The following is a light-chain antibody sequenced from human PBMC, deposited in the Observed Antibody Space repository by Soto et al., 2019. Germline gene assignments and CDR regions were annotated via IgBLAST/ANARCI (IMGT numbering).Light chain of an antibody. Sequence: AIQMTQSPSSLSASEGDRVTISCRASQGIRNDLGWYQQTPGRAPKLLIYSASILQSGVPSRFSGSGSGTDFTLTIDNVQPEDLATYYCLQDYNYPWTFGQGKRWIS. CDR2: SAS. V-gene: IGKV1-6*01. J-gene: IGKJ1*01. CDR1: QGIRND. CDR3: LQDYNYPWT.